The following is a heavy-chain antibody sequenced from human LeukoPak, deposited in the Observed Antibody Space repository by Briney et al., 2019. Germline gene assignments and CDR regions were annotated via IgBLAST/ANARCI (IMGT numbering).Heavy chain of an antibody. CDR2: ISSSSTYI. CDR3: ARYCSGGSCYGFRAFDY. V-gene: IGHV3-21*04. D-gene: IGHD2-15*01. J-gene: IGHJ4*02. CDR1: GFSFSRYS. Sequence: GGSLRLSCAASGFSFSRYSMNWVRQAPGKGLEWVSSISSSSTYIYYADSVKGRFTISRDNAKNSVYLQMNSLRAEDTALYYCARYCSGGSCYGFRAFDYWGQGTLVTVSS.